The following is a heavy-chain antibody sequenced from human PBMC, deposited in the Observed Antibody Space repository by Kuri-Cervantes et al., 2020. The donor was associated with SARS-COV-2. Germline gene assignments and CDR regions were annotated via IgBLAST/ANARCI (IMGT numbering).Heavy chain of an antibody. V-gene: IGHV3-48*01. Sequence: GESLKISCAASGFTFSSYSMNWVRQAPGKGLEWVSYISSSSSTIYYADSVKGRFTISRDNAKNSLYLQMNSLRVEDTAVYYCARDSVRYYYDSSGYYPPRDYYYYGMDVWGQGTTVTVSS. J-gene: IGHJ6*02. D-gene: IGHD3-22*01. CDR2: ISSSSSTI. CDR1: GFTFSSYS. CDR3: ARDSVRYYYDSSGYYPPRDYYYYGMDV.